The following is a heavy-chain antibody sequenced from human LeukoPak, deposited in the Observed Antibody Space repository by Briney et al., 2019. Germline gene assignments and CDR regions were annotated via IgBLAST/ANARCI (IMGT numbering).Heavy chain of an antibody. V-gene: IGHV3-30-3*02. CDR1: GFTFSSYA. CDR2: ISYDGSNK. J-gene: IGHJ5*02. Sequence: SGGSLRLSCAASGFTFSSYAMHWVRQAPGKGLEWVAVISYDGSNKYYADSVKGRFTISRDNSKNTLYLQMNSLRAEDTALYYCAKNPYYDFWSSSGLYNWFDPWGQGTLVTVS. D-gene: IGHD3-3*01. CDR3: AKNPYYDFWSSSGLYNWFDP.